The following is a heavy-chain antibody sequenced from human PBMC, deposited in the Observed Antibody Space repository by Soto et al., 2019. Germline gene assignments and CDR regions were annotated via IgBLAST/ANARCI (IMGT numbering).Heavy chain of an antibody. CDR1: GFSFRSYW. V-gene: IGHV3-74*01. D-gene: IGHD3-9*01. CDR2: ISSDGSST. J-gene: IGHJ4*02. Sequence: EVQLVESGGGLVQSGGSLGLSCAASGFSFRSYWMHWVRQAPGKGLVWVARISSDGSSTTYADSANGRFTISRDNAANTLYLQMSSLRAEDTAVYYCAREYYGVVTGYYNDYWGQGTLVTVSS. CDR3: AREYYGVVTGYYNDY.